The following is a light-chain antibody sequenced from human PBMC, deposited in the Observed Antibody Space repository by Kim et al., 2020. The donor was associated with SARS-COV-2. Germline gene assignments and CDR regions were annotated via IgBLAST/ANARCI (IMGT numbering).Light chain of an antibody. CDR1: SSDVGGYNF. CDR3: SSYTSSSTYV. J-gene: IGLJ1*01. CDR2: DVS. V-gene: IGLV2-14*03. Sequence: GQSITIPCTGTSSDVGGYNFVSWYQQHPGKAPKLMIYDVSNRPSGVSNRFSGSKSANTASLTISGLQAEDEAEYYCSSYTSSSTYVFGTGTQLTVL.